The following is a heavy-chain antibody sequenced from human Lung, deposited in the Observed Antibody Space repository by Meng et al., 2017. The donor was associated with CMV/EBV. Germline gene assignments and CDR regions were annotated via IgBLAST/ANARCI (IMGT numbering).Heavy chain of an antibody. V-gene: IGHV3-21*01. CDR1: GFTFSSYS. CDR3: ARDNSYGDEYYFDY. D-gene: IGHD5-18*01. CDR2: ISSSSSYI. Sequence: GEXXKTPCAASGFTFSSYSMNWVRQAPGKGLEWVSSISSSSSYIYYADSVKGRFTISRDNAKNSLYLQMNSLRAEDTAVYYCARDNSYGDEYYFDYWGQGTLVTVSS. J-gene: IGHJ4*02.